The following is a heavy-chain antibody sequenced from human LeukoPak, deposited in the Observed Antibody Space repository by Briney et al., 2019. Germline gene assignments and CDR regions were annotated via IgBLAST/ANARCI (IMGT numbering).Heavy chain of an antibody. Sequence: PGGSLRLSRAASGFTFSNYAMSWVRQAPGKGLEWVSSISAGGGNTYYADSVKGRFTISRDNSKSTLYLQMNSLTAEDTAVYYCAKHKGWELPVDYWGQGTLVTVSS. V-gene: IGHV3-23*01. J-gene: IGHJ4*02. D-gene: IGHD1-26*01. CDR1: GFTFSNYA. CDR2: ISAGGGNT. CDR3: AKHKGWELPVDY.